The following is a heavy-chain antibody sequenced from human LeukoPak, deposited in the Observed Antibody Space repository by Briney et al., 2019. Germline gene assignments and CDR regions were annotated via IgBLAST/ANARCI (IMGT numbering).Heavy chain of an antibody. CDR2: ISAYNGNT. J-gene: IGHJ3*02. CDR3: ARFMGTVTTGLFVFDI. CDR1: GYTFTSYG. Sequence: ASVKVSCKASGYTFTSYGISWVRQAPGQGLEWMGWISAYNGNTNYAQKLQGRVTMTTDTSTSTAYKELRSLRSDDTAVYYCARFMGTVTTGLFVFDIWGKGKMVTVSS. D-gene: IGHD4-17*01. V-gene: IGHV1-18*01.